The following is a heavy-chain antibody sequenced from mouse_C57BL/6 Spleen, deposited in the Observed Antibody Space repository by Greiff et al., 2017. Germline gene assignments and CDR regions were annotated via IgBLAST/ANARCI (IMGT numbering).Heavy chain of an antibody. D-gene: IGHD3-3*01. CDR2: IDPSDSYT. J-gene: IGHJ2*01. CDR3: ARRGTQYYFDY. CDR1: GYTFTSYW. V-gene: IGHV1-59*01. Sequence: QVQLQQPGAELVRPGTSVKLSCKASGYTFTSYWMHWVKQRPGQGLEWIGVIDPSDSYTNYNQKFKGKDTLTVDTSSSTAYMQLSSLTSEDSAVYYCARRGTQYYFDYWGQGTTLTVSS.